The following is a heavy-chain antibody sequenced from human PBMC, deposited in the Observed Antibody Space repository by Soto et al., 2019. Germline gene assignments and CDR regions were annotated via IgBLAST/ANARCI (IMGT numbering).Heavy chain of an antibody. CDR2: IDPSDSYT. J-gene: IGHJ6*03. CDR3: ARLVDYDFWSGYLGPPPGDPLYYYYMDV. Sequence: GESLKISCKGSGYSFTSYWISWVRQMPGKGLEWMGRIDPSDSYTNYSPSFQGHVTISADKSISTAYLQRSSLKASDTAMYYCARLVDYDFWSGYLGPPPGDPLYYYYMDVWGEGTPVTVSS. CDR1: GYSFTSYW. D-gene: IGHD3-3*01. V-gene: IGHV5-10-1*01.